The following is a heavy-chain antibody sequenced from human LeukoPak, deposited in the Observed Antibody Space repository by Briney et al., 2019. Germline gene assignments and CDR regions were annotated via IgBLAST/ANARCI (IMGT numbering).Heavy chain of an antibody. J-gene: IGHJ4*02. D-gene: IGHD3-10*01. Sequence: GGSLRLSCAASGFTFCSYSMNWVREAPGKGLEWVSSISSSSSYIYYADSVKGRFTISRDNAKNSLYLQMSSLRAEDTAVYYCARDFGSGSYPYWGQGTLVTVSS. V-gene: IGHV3-21*01. CDR1: GFTFCSYS. CDR3: ARDFGSGSYPY. CDR2: ISSSSSYI.